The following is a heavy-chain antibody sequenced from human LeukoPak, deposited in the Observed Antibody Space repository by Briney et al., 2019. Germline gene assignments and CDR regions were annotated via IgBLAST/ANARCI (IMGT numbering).Heavy chain of an antibody. D-gene: IGHD3/OR15-3a*01. CDR2: IKQDGSEK. V-gene: IGHV3-7*03. J-gene: IGHJ6*02. Sequence: GGSLRLSCAASGFIFSTYWMSWVRQAPGKGLECVANIKQDGSEKYYVDSVKGRFTISRDNARNSLYLQMDSLRAEDTAVYYCARDRFGPYYGMDVWGQGTTVTVSS. CDR3: ARDRFGPYYGMDV. CDR1: GFIFSTYW.